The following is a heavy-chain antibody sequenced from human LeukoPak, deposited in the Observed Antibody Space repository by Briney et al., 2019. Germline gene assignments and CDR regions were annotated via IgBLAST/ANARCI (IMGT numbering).Heavy chain of an antibody. CDR2: ISSSGSTI. CDR1: GFTFSSYE. V-gene: IGHV3-48*03. Sequence: PGGSLRLSCAASGFTFSSYEMNWVRQAPGKGLEWVSYISSSGSTIYYADSVKGRFAISRDNAKNSLYLQMNSLRAEDTAVYYCARPPHPTLGVWGKGTTVTVSS. J-gene: IGHJ6*04. CDR3: ARPPHPTLGV.